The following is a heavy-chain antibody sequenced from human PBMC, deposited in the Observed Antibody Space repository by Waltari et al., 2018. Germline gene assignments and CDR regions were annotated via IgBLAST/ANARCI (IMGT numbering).Heavy chain of an antibody. CDR1: GFTFRSYS. CDR3: ARGSAYYVRVWDY. Sequence: DVQLLESGGGLVQPGGYLTVSCAGSGFTFRSYSMSWFRQAPGKGLDWVSAISGSAPGTYYADSVKGRFTISRDNARNSLYLQMNSLIADDTGVYYCARGSAYYVRVWDYWGQGTLVTVSS. J-gene: IGHJ4*02. CDR2: ISGSAPGT. V-gene: IGHV3-23*01. D-gene: IGHD3-16*01.